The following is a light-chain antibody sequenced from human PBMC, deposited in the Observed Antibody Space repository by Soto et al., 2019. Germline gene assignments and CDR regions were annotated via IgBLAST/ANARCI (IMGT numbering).Light chain of an antibody. J-gene: IGLJ1*01. CDR1: SSNVGVNF. V-gene: IGLV1-47*01. CDR2: RND. CDR3: AAWDDSLRGRV. Sequence: QSVLTQPPSASGTPGQRVTISCSGSSSNVGVNFVYWYQHLPGTAPKLLIYRNDQRPSGVTDRFSGSKSGTSSSLAISGLRYEDEADYYCAAWDDSLRGRVFGTGTKVTV.